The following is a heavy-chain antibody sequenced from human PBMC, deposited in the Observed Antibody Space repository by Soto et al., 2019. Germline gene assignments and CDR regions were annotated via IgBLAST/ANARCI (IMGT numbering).Heavy chain of an antibody. J-gene: IGHJ4*02. CDR3: ARDPERLKFGDIDF. D-gene: IGHD3-16*01. Sequence: QVHLVESGGGVVQPGTSLRLSCATSGFVFSAYVMHWVRQAPGKGLGWVAMISHDEYYIYYADSVKGRFTISRDNSKDTLYLQMSTLKTEDTAMYYCARDPERLKFGDIDFWGQGTLVTVSS. V-gene: IGHV3-30*19. CDR2: ISHDEYYI. CDR1: GFVFSAYV.